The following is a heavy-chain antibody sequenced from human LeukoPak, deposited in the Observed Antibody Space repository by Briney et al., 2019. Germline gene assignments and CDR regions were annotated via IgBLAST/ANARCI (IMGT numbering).Heavy chain of an antibody. CDR2: IIPIFGTT. D-gene: IGHD2-2*02. V-gene: IGHV1-69*05. Sequence: SVKVSCKASGGTFSSYAISWVRQAPGQGLEWMGGIIPIFGTTNYAQKFQGRVTMTTEQSTSPAYMELGSLRSADPAVYYCATDCSSTSCDILTDAFEIWGQGTMVTVS. J-gene: IGHJ3*02. CDR3: ATDCSSTSCDILTDAFEI. CDR1: GGTFSSYA.